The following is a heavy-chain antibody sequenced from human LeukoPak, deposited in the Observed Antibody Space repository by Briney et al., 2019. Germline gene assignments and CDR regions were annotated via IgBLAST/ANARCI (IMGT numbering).Heavy chain of an antibody. CDR1: GGSFSGYY. J-gene: IGHJ4*02. CDR2: INHSGST. V-gene: IGHV4-34*01. CDR3: ARPANNYYDSSGYYDFDY. D-gene: IGHD3-22*01. Sequence: SETLSLTCAVYGGSFSGYYWSWIRQPPGKGLEWIGEINHSGSTNYNPSLKSRVTIPVDTSKNQFSLKLSSVTAADTAVYYCARPANNYYDSSGYYDFDYWGQGTLVTVSS.